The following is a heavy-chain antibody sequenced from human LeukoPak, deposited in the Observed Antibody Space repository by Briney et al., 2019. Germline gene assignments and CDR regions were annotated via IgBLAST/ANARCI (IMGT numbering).Heavy chain of an antibody. V-gene: IGHV3-30*02. J-gene: IGHJ4*02. Sequence: GGSLRLSCAASGFTFSSYGMHWVRQAPGKGLEWVAFIRYDGTNEYYVDSVKGRFTISRDTSKNTLYLQMNSLGAEDTAVYYCAKDFDSSGSLDYWGQGALVTVSS. D-gene: IGHD3-22*01. CDR3: AKDFDSSGSLDY. CDR1: GFTFSSYG. CDR2: IRYDGTNE.